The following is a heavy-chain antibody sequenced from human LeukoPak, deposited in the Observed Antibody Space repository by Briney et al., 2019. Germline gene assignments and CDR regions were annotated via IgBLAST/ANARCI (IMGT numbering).Heavy chain of an antibody. CDR2: INPNSGGT. CDR3: ARDSSSYLIYYYYGMDV. CDR1: GYTFTGYY. V-gene: IGHV1-2*02. D-gene: IGHD6-13*01. Sequence: ASVKVSCKASGYTFTGYYMHWVRQAPGQELEWMGWINPNSGGTNYAQKFQGRVTMTRDTSISTAYMELSRLRSDDTAVYYCARDSSSYLIYYYYGMDVWGQGTTVTVSS. J-gene: IGHJ6*02.